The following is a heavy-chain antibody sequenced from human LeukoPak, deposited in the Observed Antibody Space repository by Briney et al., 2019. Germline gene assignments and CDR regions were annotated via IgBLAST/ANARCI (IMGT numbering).Heavy chain of an antibody. D-gene: IGHD3-22*01. CDR2: IIPIFGTA. J-gene: IGHJ6*02. V-gene: IGHV1-69*13. CDR1: GGTFSSYA. Sequence: SVKVSCKASGGTFSSYAISWVRQAPGQGLEWMGGIIPIFGTANYAQKFQGRVTITADESTSTAYMELSSLRSEDTAVYYCARDEVYYDSSGYLSSDYYYYGMDVWGQGTTVTVSS. CDR3: ARDEVYYDSSGYLSSDYYYYGMDV.